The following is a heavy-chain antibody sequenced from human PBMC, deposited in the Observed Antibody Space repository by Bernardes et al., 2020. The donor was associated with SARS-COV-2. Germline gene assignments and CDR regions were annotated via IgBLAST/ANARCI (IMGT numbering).Heavy chain of an antibody. CDR2: IYYSGST. V-gene: IGHV4-30-4*01. CDR1: GGSISSGDYY. J-gene: IGHJ4*02. Sequence: SETLSLTCTVSGGSISSGDYYWSWIRQPPGKGLEWIGYIYYSGSTYYNPSLKSRVTISVDTSKNQFSLKLSSVTAADTAVYYCARVPRRYYYDSSGYSRRFFDYWGQGTLVTVSS. D-gene: IGHD3-22*01. CDR3: ARVPRRYYYDSSGYSRRFFDY.